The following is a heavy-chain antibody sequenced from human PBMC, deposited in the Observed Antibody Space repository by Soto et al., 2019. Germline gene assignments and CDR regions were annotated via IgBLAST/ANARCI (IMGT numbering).Heavy chain of an antibody. Sequence: QVQLVESGGGVVQPGRSLRLSCAASGFTFSSYAMHWVRQAPGKGLEWVAVISYDGSNKYYADSVKGRFTISRDNSKNTLYLQMNSLRAEDTAVYYCARSQIAVAATIFDYWGQGTLVTVSS. D-gene: IGHD6-19*01. CDR1: GFTFSSYA. CDR2: ISYDGSNK. V-gene: IGHV3-30-3*01. J-gene: IGHJ4*02. CDR3: ARSQIAVAATIFDY.